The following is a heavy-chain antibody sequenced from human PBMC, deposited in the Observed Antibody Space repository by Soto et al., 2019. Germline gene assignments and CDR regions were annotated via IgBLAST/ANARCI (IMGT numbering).Heavy chain of an antibody. D-gene: IGHD6-19*01. J-gene: IGHJ4*02. CDR3: ARASSSGWSHFDY. Sequence: EVQLVESGGGLVQPGGSLRLSCAASGFTFSSYSMNWVRQAPGKGLEWVSSISSSSSYIYYADSVKGRFTISRDNAKNSLYLQMNSLRAEDTAVYYCARASSSGWSHFDYWGQGTLVTVSS. CDR1: GFTFSSYS. V-gene: IGHV3-21*01. CDR2: ISSSSSYI.